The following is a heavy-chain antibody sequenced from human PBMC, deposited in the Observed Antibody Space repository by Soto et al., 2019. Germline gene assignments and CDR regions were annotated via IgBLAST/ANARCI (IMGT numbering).Heavy chain of an antibody. D-gene: IGHD4-4*01. Sequence: QVQLVESGGGVVQPGRSLRLSCAASGFTFSSYAMHWVRQAPGKGLEWVAVISYDGSNKYYADSVKGRFTISRDNSKNPLYLQMNSLRAEDTAVYYCASGASGLAVTTSGYNWFDPWGQGTLVTVSS. CDR3: ASGASGLAVTTSGYNWFDP. V-gene: IGHV3-30-3*01. J-gene: IGHJ5*02. CDR1: GFTFSSYA. CDR2: ISYDGSNK.